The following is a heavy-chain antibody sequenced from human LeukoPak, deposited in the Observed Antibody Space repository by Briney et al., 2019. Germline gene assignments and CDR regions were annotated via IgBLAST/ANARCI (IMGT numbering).Heavy chain of an antibody. V-gene: IGHV4-4*09. D-gene: IGHD2-2*01. CDR1: GDSINSPY. Sequence: SETLSLTCTVSGDSINSPYWSWIRQPPGQGLEWIGFIYTRGSTNYNPALKSRVTISVDTAKNQFSLKLSSVTAADTAVYYCARGRRYQPLRIDYWGQGTLVTVSS. CDR2: IYTRGST. J-gene: IGHJ4*02. CDR3: ARGRRYQPLRIDY.